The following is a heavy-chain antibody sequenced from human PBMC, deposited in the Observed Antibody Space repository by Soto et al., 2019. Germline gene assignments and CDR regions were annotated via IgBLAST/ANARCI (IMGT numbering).Heavy chain of an antibody. J-gene: IGHJ4*02. CDR1: GFTFSDYY. Sequence: QVQLVESGGGLVKPGGSLRLSCAASGFTFSDYYMSWIRQAPGKGLEWVSYISSRSSTIFYADSVKVRFTISRDNVKNSLYLQMNSLRAEDTAVYYCASGPNGAFFVYWGQGILVTVSS. D-gene: IGHD2-8*01. CDR2: ISSRSSTI. CDR3: ASGPNGAFFVY. V-gene: IGHV3-11*01.